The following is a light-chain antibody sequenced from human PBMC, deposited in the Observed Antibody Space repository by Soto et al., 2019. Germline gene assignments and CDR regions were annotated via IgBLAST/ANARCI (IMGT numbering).Light chain of an antibody. J-gene: IGLJ2*01. Sequence: QSALTQPASVSGSPGQSITISCTGTSSDVGGYNYVSWYQQHPGKAPKLMIYDVSNRPSGVSYRFSGSKSGNTASLTISGLQAEXEADXYCSSYTSSSIVVFGGGTKVTVL. CDR2: DVS. CDR3: SSYTSSSIVV. V-gene: IGLV2-14*01. CDR1: SSDVGGYNY.